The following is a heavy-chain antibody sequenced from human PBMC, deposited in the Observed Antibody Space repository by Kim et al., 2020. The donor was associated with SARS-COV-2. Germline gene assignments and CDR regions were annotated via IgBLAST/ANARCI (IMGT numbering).Heavy chain of an antibody. V-gene: IGHV1-24*01. CDR2: FDPEDGET. CDR3: ANSRDILTGYPVSATAKNAFDI. D-gene: IGHD3-9*01. Sequence: ASVKVSCKVSGYTLTELSMHWVRQAPGKGLEWMGGFDPEDGETIYAQKFQGRVTMTEDTSTDTAYMELSSLRSEDTAVYYCANSRDILTGYPVSATAKNAFDIWGQGTMVTVSS. CDR1: GYTLTELS. J-gene: IGHJ3*02.